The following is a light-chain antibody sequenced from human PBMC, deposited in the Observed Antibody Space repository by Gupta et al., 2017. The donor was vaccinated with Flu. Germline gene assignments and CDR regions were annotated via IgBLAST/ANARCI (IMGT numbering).Light chain of an antibody. CDR2: NAS. CDR1: QIVNND. J-gene: IGKJ2*01. CDR3: QQRNSWPDT. Sequence: PATLSFSPGATATLSCRASQIVNNDLAWHQQKAGQAPRLLIYNASNRATGTPARFSGSGSGTDFTLTISSLEPEDFAVYYCQQRNSWPDTFGQGTKLEIK. V-gene: IGKV3-11*01.